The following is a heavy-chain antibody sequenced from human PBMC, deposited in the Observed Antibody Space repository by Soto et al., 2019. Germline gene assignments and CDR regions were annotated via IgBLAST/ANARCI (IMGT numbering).Heavy chain of an antibody. CDR1: GFTFRNYD. V-gene: IGHV3-13*05. Sequence: EVQLVESGGGLVQPGGSLRLSCEASGFTFRNYDMHWVRQGTGKGLEWVSGISAAGDPDYADSVEGRFTIPRENAQNSFFLQMNSLRVGDTAVYYCARTDRDVYGLDVWGQGTTVIVTS. CDR2: ISAAGDP. J-gene: IGHJ6*02. CDR3: ARTDRDVYGLDV.